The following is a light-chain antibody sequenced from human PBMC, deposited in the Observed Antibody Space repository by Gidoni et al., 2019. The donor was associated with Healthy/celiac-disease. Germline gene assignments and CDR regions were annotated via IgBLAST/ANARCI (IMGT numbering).Light chain of an antibody. V-gene: IGKV1-8*01. Sequence: AIRLTQSPSSFPAATGDRATITCRPSQDISSYLAWYQQKPGKDPKLLIYAAATLQSGVPSRFSGSGSGTDFTLTISCLRSEDFATYCCQQCYSYPRTFXXXTKVEIK. CDR3: QQCYSYPRT. CDR2: AAA. CDR1: QDISSY. J-gene: IGKJ2*02.